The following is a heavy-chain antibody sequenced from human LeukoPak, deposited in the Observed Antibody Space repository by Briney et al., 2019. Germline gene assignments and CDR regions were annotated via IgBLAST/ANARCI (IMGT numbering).Heavy chain of an antibody. V-gene: IGHV3-48*01. J-gene: IGHJ4*02. CDR1: GFTFSSYA. D-gene: IGHD2-21*02. CDR2: ISGGSSTR. Sequence: GGSLRLSCAASGFTFSSYAMTWVRQAPGKGLEWVSYISGGSSTRYYADSAKGRFSISRDNAKNSLYLQMNSLRAEDTAVYYCASALVVTAVDYWGQGTLVTVSS. CDR3: ASALVVTAVDY.